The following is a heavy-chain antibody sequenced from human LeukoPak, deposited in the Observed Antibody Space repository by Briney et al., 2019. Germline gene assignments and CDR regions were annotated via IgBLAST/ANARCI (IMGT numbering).Heavy chain of an antibody. CDR3: ARQRFCDY. CDR1: GFTFSSYW. D-gene: IGHD3-3*01. J-gene: IGHJ4*02. Sequence: GGSLRLSCAASGFTFSSYWMNWVRQAPGKGLEWVANIKEDGSEKYYVDSVKGRFTISRDNAKNTLYLQMDSLRAEDTAVYYCARQRFCDYWGQGALVTVSS. CDR2: IKEDGSEK. V-gene: IGHV3-7*01.